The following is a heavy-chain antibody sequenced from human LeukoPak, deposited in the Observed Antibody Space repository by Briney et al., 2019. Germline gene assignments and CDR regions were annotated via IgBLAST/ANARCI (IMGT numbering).Heavy chain of an antibody. V-gene: IGHV3-30*02. D-gene: IGHD3-16*01. Sequence: QAGGSLRLSCAASGFTFSSYDMHWVRQAPGKGLEWVAIIRYDGSKKYYADSVKGRFTISRDNSKNMLFLQMNSLRAEDTAVFYCAKDIGGHQGVFEYWGQGTLVTVSS. CDR3: AKDIGGHQGVFEY. CDR1: GFTFSSYD. CDR2: IRYDGSKK. J-gene: IGHJ4*02.